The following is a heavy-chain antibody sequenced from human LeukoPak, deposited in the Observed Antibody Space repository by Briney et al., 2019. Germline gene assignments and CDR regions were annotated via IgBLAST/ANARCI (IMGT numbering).Heavy chain of an antibody. J-gene: IGHJ3*02. D-gene: IGHD6-19*01. CDR2: IRSKAYSATA. V-gene: IGHV3-49*04. CDR3: ARRAVASQAFDI. CDR1: GFTFGDYA. Sequence: PGGSLRLSCTASGFTFGDYAMSWVRQAPGKGLEWVGFIRSKAYSATAEYAASVKGGFSISRDDSKSIAYLQMNGLKTEDTAVYYCARRAVASQAFDIWGQGTMVTVSS.